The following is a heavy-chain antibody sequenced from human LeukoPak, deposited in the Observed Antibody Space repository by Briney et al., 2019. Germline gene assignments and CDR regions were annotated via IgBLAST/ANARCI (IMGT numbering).Heavy chain of an antibody. J-gene: IGHJ4*02. D-gene: IGHD3-9*01. Sequence: PGGSLRPSCVASELTFSSYGMQWVRQAPGKGLEWVAFIRYDGSNKYYADSVKGRFTMSRDNSKKTVYLQMNSLRAEDTAVYYCAKGGYYDILTGIEDYWGQGTLVTVSS. CDR3: AKGGYYDILTGIEDY. V-gene: IGHV3-30*02. CDR1: ELTFSSYG. CDR2: IRYDGSNK.